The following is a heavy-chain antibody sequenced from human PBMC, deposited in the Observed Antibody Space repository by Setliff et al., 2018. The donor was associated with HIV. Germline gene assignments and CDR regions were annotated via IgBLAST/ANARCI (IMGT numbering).Heavy chain of an antibody. CDR3: ARRVTGTTPRNAFDI. J-gene: IGHJ3*02. V-gene: IGHV4-4*09. Sequence: PSETLSLTCTVSGGSISSYYWSWVRQPPGKGLEWIGYIYTSGSTNYNPSLKSRVTISVDTSKNQFSLKLSSVTAADTAVYYCARRVTGTTPRNAFDIWGQGTMVTVS. D-gene: IGHD1-7*01. CDR1: GGSISSYY. CDR2: IYTSGST.